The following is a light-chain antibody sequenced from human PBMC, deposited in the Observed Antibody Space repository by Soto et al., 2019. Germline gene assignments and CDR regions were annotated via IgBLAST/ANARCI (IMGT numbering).Light chain of an antibody. CDR1: QSISSW. J-gene: IGKJ1*01. CDR2: DAS. CDR3: QQYNSYSWT. Sequence: DIQMTQSPSTLSASVGDRVTITCRASQSISSWLAWYQQNPGKAPKLLSYDASSLESGVPSRFRGSGSGTDFTLTISSLQPEDFETYHCQQYNSYSWTFGQGTKVDIK. V-gene: IGKV1-5*01.